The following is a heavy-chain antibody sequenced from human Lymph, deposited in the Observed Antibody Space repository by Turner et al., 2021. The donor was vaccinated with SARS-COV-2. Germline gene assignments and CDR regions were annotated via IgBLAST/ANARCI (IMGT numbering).Heavy chain of an antibody. Sequence: QLQLQESGPGLVKPSETMSPTCTVSGCSISSSSYSWGWIRQPPGKGLELIGSIYYSGSTYYNPSLKSRFTISVDTSKNQFSLKLSSVTAADTAVYYCARAPFIIVLMMYASGYFDNWGQGTLVTVSS. D-gene: IGHD2-8*01. V-gene: IGHV4-39*01. CDR2: IYYSGST. CDR3: ARAPFIIVLMMYASGYFDN. J-gene: IGHJ4*02. CDR1: GCSISSSSYS.